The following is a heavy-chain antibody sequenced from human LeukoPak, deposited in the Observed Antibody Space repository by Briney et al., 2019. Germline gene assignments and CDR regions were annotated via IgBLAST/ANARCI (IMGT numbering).Heavy chain of an antibody. J-gene: IGHJ3*02. V-gene: IGHV3-23*01. D-gene: IGHD1-26*01. Sequence: GGSLRLSCAASGFTFSSYAMSWVRQAPGQGLQWVSALSGSGGSTYYADSVTGRFTISRDNAKNTLYLQMNSLRAEDTAVYYCAKPSGDAFDIWGQGTMVTVSS. CDR2: LSGSGGST. CDR3: AKPSGDAFDI. CDR1: GFTFSSYA.